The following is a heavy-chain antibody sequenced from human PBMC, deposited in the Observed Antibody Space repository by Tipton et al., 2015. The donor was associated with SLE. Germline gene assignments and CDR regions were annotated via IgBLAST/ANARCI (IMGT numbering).Heavy chain of an antibody. CDR2: IYHSGTT. V-gene: IGHV4-38-2*02. CDR3: ARDHYGSLDY. CDR1: GFSISSYY. D-gene: IGHD3-16*01. J-gene: IGHJ4*02. Sequence: TLSLTCTVSGFSISSYYWGWIRQPPGKGLEWLGTIYHSGTTHYNPSLKSRLTLSIDTSKNQFSLKLSSVTAADTAVYYCARDHYGSLDYWGQGMLVTVSS.